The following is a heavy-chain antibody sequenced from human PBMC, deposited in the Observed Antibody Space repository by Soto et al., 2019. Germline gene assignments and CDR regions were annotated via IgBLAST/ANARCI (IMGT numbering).Heavy chain of an antibody. CDR2: ISGSGGST. D-gene: IGHD3-3*01. V-gene: IGHV3-23*01. Sequence: EVQLLESGGGLVQPGGSLRLSCAASGFSFNTYAMSWVRQAPGKGLEWVSAISGSGGSTYYADSVKGRFTISRDNSKNTLYLQMNSLRAEDTAVYYCAKAAHPYAFWSGYYFDYWGQGTLVTVSS. CDR1: GFSFNTYA. CDR3: AKAAHPYAFWSGYYFDY. J-gene: IGHJ4*02.